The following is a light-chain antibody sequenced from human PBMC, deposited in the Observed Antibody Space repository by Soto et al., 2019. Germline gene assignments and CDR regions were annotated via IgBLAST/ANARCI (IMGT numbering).Light chain of an antibody. Sequence: EIVLTQSPGTLSLSPGERATLSCRASQSVSSSYLAWYQQKPGQAPRLLIYGASGRATGIPGRFSGSGSGTHFTLTINRLEPEDFAVYYCQQRSNWPPKITFGQGTRLEIK. J-gene: IGKJ5*01. V-gene: IGKV3D-20*02. CDR1: QSVSSSY. CDR2: GAS. CDR3: QQRSNWPPKIT.